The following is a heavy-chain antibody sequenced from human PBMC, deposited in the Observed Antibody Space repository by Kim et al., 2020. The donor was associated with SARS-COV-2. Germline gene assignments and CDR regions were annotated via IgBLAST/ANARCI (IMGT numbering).Heavy chain of an antibody. D-gene: IGHD3-3*01. Sequence: GGSLRLSCAASGFTFSSYWRSWVRQAPGKGLEWVANIKQDGSEKYYVDSVKGRFTISRDNAKNSLYLQMNSLRAEDTAVYYCASVVTIFGVVGWFDPWGQGTLVTVSS. V-gene: IGHV3-7*01. CDR1: GFTFSSYW. CDR2: IKQDGSEK. J-gene: IGHJ5*02. CDR3: ASVVTIFGVVGWFDP.